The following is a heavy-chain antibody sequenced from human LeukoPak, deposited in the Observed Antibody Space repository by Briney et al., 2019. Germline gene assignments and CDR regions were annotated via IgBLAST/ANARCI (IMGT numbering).Heavy chain of an antibody. Sequence: GGSLRLSCAASGFTFSSYGMHWVRQAPGKGLEWVAIIWYDGSNEYYADSVKGRFTISRDNSKNTLYLQMNSLRAEDTAVYYCAKPFHDFWSGLDYWGQGTLVTVSS. D-gene: IGHD3-3*01. CDR1: GFTFSSYG. J-gene: IGHJ4*02. CDR2: IWYDGSNE. V-gene: IGHV3-33*06. CDR3: AKPFHDFWSGLDY.